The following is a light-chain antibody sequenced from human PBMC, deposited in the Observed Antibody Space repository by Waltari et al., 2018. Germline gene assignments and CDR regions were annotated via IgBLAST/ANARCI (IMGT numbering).Light chain of an antibody. CDR3: SSYSTSSPLVV. J-gene: IGLJ2*01. V-gene: IGLV2-14*01. CDR2: DVS. CDR1: SRDIGTYDY. Sequence: QSALTQPASVSGSPGQSITISCAGSSRDIGTYDYVSWYQQHPGKAPKLIIYDVSNRPSGISYRFSGSKFGNAASLTISGLQAEDEADYYCSSYSTSSPLVVFGGGTRLTVL.